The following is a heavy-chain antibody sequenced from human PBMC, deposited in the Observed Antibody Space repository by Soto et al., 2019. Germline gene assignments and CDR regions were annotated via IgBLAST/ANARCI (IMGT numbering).Heavy chain of an antibody. CDR2: IFPSDSDT. CDR1: GYRFTSYF. V-gene: IGHV5-51*01. CDR3: ARLSQQWLVPVG. Sequence: GESLKISCRTSGYRFTSYFIALVRQMPGKGLEWMGIIFPSDSDTRYSPSFQGQVTISADRSTSTVFLQWASLKASDTAMYYCARLSQQWLVPVGWGQGTLVTVSS. J-gene: IGHJ4*02. D-gene: IGHD6-19*01.